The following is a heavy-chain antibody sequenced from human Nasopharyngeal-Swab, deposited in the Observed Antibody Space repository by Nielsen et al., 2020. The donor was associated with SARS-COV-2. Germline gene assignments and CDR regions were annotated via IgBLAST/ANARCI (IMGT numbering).Heavy chain of an antibody. J-gene: IGHJ4*02. D-gene: IGHD1-26*01. Sequence: GESLKIPCAASEFTVSSNYMSWVRQAPGKGLEWVSVIYSGGSTYYADSVKGRFTISRDNSKNTLYLQMNSLRAEDTAVYYCARDLGTVGATSYWGQGTLVTVSS. CDR2: IYSGGST. CDR1: EFTVSSNY. CDR3: ARDLGTVGATSY. V-gene: IGHV3-53*01.